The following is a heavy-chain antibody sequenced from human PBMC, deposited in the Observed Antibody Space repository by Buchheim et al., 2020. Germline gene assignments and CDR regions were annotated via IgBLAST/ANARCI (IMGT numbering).Heavy chain of an antibody. CDR2: TYYRSKWYN. CDR1: GDSVSSNSVT. V-gene: IGHV6-1*01. CDR3: ARDHLKLSGSFYFDN. Sequence: QVQLQQSGPGLVKPSQTLSLTCAISGDSVSSNSVTWNWIRQSPSRGLEWLGRTYYRSKWYNNYAVAVKSRITVSSDTSKNHFSLHLNSVTPEDTAVYYCARDHLKLSGSFYFDNWGQG. D-gene: IGHD1-26*01. J-gene: IGHJ4*02.